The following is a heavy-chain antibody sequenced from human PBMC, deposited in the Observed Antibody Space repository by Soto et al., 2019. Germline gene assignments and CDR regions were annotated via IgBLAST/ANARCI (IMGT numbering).Heavy chain of an antibody. CDR3: ARQEHSSGWYQDYFDY. Sequence: GESLKISCKGSGYSFTSYWIGWVRQMPGKGLEWMGIIYPGDSDTRYSPSFQGQVIISACKSISTAYLQWSSLKASDAAMYYCARQEHSSGWYQDYFDYWGQGTLVTVSS. V-gene: IGHV5-51*01. CDR2: IYPGDSDT. D-gene: IGHD6-19*01. J-gene: IGHJ4*02. CDR1: GYSFTSYW.